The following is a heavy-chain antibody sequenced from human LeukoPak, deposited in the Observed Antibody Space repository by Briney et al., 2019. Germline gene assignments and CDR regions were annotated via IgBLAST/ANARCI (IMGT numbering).Heavy chain of an antibody. D-gene: IGHD1-26*01. CDR1: GGSISSSSYY. J-gene: IGHJ4*02. V-gene: IGHV4-39*07. CDR3: ARDRQVGATIDLLYYFDY. Sequence: SETLSLTCTVSGGSISSSSYYWGWIRQPPGKGLEWIGEINHSGSTNYNPSLKSRVTISVDTSKNQFSLKLSSVTAADTAVYYCARDRQVGATIDLLYYFDYWGQGTLVTVSS. CDR2: INHSGST.